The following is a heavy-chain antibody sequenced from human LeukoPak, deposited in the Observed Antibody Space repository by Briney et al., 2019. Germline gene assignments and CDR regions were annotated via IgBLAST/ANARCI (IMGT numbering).Heavy chain of an antibody. J-gene: IGHJ5*02. CDR1: NGFISGHY. CDR3: VRKIAAGSLTP. D-gene: IGHD6-13*01. V-gene: IGHV4-59*11. Sequence: SETLSLTCSVSNGFISGHYWTWIRQPPGKRLEWLGYIYSTGSTNYNPSLKSRIAISVDTSKNQFYLNLTSVSAADTAVYFCVRKIAAGSLTPWGQGTLVTVSS. CDR2: IYSTGST.